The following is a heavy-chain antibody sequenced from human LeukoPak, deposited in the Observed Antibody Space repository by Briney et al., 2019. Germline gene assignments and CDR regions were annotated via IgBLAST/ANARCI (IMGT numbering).Heavy chain of an antibody. Sequence: GESLKISCKGSGYSFTSYWIGWVRPMPGKGLEWMGIIYPGDSDTRYSPSFQGQVTISADKSISTAYLQWSSLKASDTAMYYCARLSCSGGSCYRGYSYYYYGMDVWGQGTTVTVSS. CDR3: ARLSCSGGSCYRGYSYYYYGMDV. V-gene: IGHV5-51*01. CDR1: GYSFTSYW. CDR2: IYPGDSDT. D-gene: IGHD2-15*01. J-gene: IGHJ6*02.